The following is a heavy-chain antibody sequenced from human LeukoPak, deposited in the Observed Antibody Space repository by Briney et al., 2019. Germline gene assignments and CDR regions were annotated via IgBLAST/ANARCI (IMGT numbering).Heavy chain of an antibody. CDR1: GFTFDDYA. CDR2: ISWNSGSI. J-gene: IGHJ4*02. V-gene: IGHV3-9*01. CDR3: AKSRGVAGTSYFDY. Sequence: PGGSLRLSCAASGFTFDDYAMHWVRRAPGKGLEWVSGISWNSGSIGYADSVKGRFTISRDNAKNSLYLQMNSLRAEDTALYYCAKSRGVAGTSYFDYWGQGTLVTVSS. D-gene: IGHD6-19*01.